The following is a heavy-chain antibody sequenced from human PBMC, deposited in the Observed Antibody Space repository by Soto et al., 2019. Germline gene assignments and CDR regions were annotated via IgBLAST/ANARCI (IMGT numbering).Heavy chain of an antibody. CDR1: GDSISSINNY. J-gene: IGHJ5*02. D-gene: IGHD5-18*01. CDR2: ISYSGTT. V-gene: IGHV4-30-4*01. Sequence: SETLSLTCTVSGDSISSINNYWSWIRQPPGEGLEWIGFISYSGTTSHSPSLKSRVAISLDTSKNQFSLSLNFVTAADTAVYYCARGRGYSYGLDPWGQGSLVT. CDR3: ARGRGYSYGLDP.